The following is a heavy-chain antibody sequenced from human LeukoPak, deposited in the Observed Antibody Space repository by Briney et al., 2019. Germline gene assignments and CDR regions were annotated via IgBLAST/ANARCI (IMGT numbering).Heavy chain of an antibody. CDR1: GFTFSTYG. Sequence: GGSLRLSCAASGFTFSTYGMHWVRQAPGKGLEWVAFIRFDGSKKYYADSVKGRFTISRDNSKNTLYLQMNSLRAEDTAVYYCARLGGRGAFDIWGQGTMVTVSS. V-gene: IGHV3-30*02. CDR3: ARLGGRGAFDI. D-gene: IGHD3-10*01. CDR2: IRFDGSKK. J-gene: IGHJ3*02.